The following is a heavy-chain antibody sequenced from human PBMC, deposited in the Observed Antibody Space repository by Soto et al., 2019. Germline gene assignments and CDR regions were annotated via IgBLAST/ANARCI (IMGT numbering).Heavy chain of an antibody. J-gene: IGHJ4*02. D-gene: IGHD2-21*02. Sequence: QVQLQESGPGLAKPSETLSLTCTVSGGSINSYYWSWIRQPPGKGLEWIGYIYYSGNTNYNPSLKSRGTIPVDTSKHQFYLKLSSVTAADTAVYYCARERGDSVGFDYWGQGALVTVSS. CDR2: IYYSGNT. V-gene: IGHV4-59*01. CDR1: GGSINSYY. CDR3: ARERGDSVGFDY.